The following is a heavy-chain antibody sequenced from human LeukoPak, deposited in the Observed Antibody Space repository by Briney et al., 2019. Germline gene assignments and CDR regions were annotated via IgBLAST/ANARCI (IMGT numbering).Heavy chain of an antibody. D-gene: IGHD3-9*01. Sequence: SVKVSCKASGYTFTSYDINWVRQATGQGVEGMGGIIPIFGTANYAQKFQGRVTITADESTSTAYMELSSLRSEDTAVYYCARPPEYYYILTGYLLWGQGTLVTVSS. V-gene: IGHV1-69*13. CDR3: ARPPEYYYILTGYLL. CDR2: IIPIFGTA. CDR1: GYTFTSYD. J-gene: IGHJ4*02.